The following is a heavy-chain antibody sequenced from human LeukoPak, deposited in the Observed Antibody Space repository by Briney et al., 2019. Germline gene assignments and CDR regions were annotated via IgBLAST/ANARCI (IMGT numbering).Heavy chain of an antibody. CDR1: GYTFTTYA. V-gene: IGHV1-3*01. J-gene: IGHJ5*02. D-gene: IGHD3-9*01. CDR2: INGDNGNT. Sequence: ASVKVSCKASGYTFTTYAMHWVRQAPGQRPEWIGWINGDNGNTKYSQKFQGRVSITRDTSTYTGYLELRSLSSADTAAYFCARAPYDILTGYSLNWFDPWGQGTLVTVSS. CDR3: ARAPYDILTGYSLNWFDP.